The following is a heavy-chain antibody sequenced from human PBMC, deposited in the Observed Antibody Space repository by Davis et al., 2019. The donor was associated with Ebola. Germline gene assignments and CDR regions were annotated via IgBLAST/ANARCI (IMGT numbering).Heavy chain of an antibody. CDR1: GFTFDDHA. CDR3: ARDWAGGATVY. CDR2: ISWNSRHK. Sequence: GGSLRLSCEASGFTFDDHAMHWVRQVPGKGLDWVAGISWNSRHKVYEDSMKGRSAISRENAKNSLYLQMNSLRAEDTAIYYCARDWAGGATVYWGQGTLVIVSS. D-gene: IGHD3-16*01. J-gene: IGHJ4*02. V-gene: IGHV3-9*01.